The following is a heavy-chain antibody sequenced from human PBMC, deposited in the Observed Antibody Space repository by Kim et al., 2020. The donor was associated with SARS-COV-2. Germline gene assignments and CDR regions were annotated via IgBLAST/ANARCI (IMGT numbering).Heavy chain of an antibody. D-gene: IGHD3-10*01. CDR2: LSNTGYTT. Sequence: GGSLRLSCAASGFTFSNYAMSWVRQAPGKGLEWVSALSNTGYTTYYADSVKGRFTISRDNSKNTLYLQMSGLRAEDTAVYYCAKVPLMVRGVIINGLGYLDLWGRGSLVTVSS. CDR1: GFTFSNYA. J-gene: IGHJ2*01. V-gene: IGHV3-23*01. CDR3: AKVPLMVRGVIINGLGYLDL.